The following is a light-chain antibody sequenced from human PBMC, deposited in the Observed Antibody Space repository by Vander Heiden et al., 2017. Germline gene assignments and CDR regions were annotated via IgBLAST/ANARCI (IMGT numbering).Light chain of an antibody. Sequence: QSVLTQPPPASRTPGQRVTISCSGSSSNIGSHYVSWYQHLPGTAPKLLIYSNNQRPSGVPDRFSGSKSGTSASLAISGLRSEDEADYYCAAWDDSLSGVVFGGGTKLTVL. V-gene: IGLV1-47*02. CDR3: AAWDDSLSGVV. CDR1: SSNIGSHY. CDR2: SNN. J-gene: IGLJ2*01.